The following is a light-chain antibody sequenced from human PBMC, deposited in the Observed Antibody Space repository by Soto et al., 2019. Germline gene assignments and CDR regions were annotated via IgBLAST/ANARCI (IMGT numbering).Light chain of an antibody. CDR1: SIDIGHYDY. Sequence: QSVLTQPVSVSGSPGQSITISCTGTSIDIGHYDYVSWYQQHPGKAPKLMIYHVTYRPSGVSNRYSGSKSGNSASLTISGLQADDEADYYCCSLTTSHTYVFGSGTKVTVL. V-gene: IGLV2-14*03. CDR2: HVT. CDR3: CSLTTSHTYV. J-gene: IGLJ1*01.